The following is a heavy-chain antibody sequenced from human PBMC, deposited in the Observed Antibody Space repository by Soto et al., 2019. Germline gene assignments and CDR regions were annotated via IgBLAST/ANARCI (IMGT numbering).Heavy chain of an antibody. V-gene: IGHV4-30-2*01. D-gene: IGHD1-26*01. CDR1: GGSITSGTYF. CDR2: INHSGST. Sequence: QLQLQESGSGLVKPSQTLSLTCAVSGGSITSGTYFWRWIRQPPGKCLEWIGHINHSGSTYYNPSLKVGLTMSVDRSKNQFTLKLNSVTAADTAVYYWARALLLRTGRAFDMGGQGTMVTVSS. CDR3: ARALLLRTGRAFDM. J-gene: IGHJ3*02.